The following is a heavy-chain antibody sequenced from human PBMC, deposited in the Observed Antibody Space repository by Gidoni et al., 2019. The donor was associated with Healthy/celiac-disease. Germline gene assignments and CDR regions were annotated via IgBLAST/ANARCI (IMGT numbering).Heavy chain of an antibody. CDR1: GGSISSSSYY. V-gene: IGHV4-39*01. J-gene: IGHJ4*02. Sequence: QLQLQESGPGLVKPSETLSLTCTVSGGSISSSSYYWGWIRQPPGKGLEWIGSIYYSGSTYYNPSLKSRVTISVDTSKNQFSLKLSSVTAADTAVYYCARAIVATITRFYFDYWGQGTLVTVSS. D-gene: IGHD5-12*01. CDR2: IYYSGST. CDR3: ARAIVATITRFYFDY.